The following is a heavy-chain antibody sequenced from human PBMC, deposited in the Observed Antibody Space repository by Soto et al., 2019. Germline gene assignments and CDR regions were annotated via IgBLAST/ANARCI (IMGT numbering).Heavy chain of an antibody. D-gene: IGHD3-10*02. J-gene: IGHJ4*02. Sequence: GGSLRLSCAASGFTFSSYAMSWVRQAPGKGLEWVSAISGSGGSTYYADSVKGRFTISRDNSKNTLYLQMNSLRAEDTAVYYCAKDPMFGELFRGEIYFDYWGQGTLVTVSS. CDR3: AKDPMFGELFRGEIYFDY. CDR2: ISGSGGST. CDR1: GFTFSSYA. V-gene: IGHV3-23*01.